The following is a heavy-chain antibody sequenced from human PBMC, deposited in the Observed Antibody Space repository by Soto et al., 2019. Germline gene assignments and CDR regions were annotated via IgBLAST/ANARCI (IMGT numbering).Heavy chain of an antibody. D-gene: IGHD6-13*01. CDR2: ISYDGSNK. CDR1: GFTFSSYA. V-gene: IGHV3-30-3*01. Sequence: PGGSLRLSCAASGFTFSSYAMHWVRQAPGKGLEWVAVISYDGSNKYYADSVKGRFTISRDNSKNTLYLQMNSLRAEDTAVYYCASGSSTYYYYYGMDVWGQGTTVTVSS. J-gene: IGHJ6*02. CDR3: ASGSSTYYYYYGMDV.